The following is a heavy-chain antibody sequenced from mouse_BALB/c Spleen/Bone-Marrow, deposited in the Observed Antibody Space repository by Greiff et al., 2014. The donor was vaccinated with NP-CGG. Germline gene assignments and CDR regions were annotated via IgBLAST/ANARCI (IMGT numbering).Heavy chain of an antibody. Sequence: QVQPQQSGAELVRPGTSVKVSCKASGYAFTNYLIEWVKQRPGQGLEWIGVINPGSGGTNYNEKFKGKATLTADKSSSTAYMQLSSLTSDDSAVYFCARRDYSFAYWGQGTLVTVSA. J-gene: IGHJ3*01. CDR1: GYAFTNYL. CDR2: INPGSGGT. D-gene: IGHD2-13*01. V-gene: IGHV1-54*01. CDR3: ARRDYSFAY.